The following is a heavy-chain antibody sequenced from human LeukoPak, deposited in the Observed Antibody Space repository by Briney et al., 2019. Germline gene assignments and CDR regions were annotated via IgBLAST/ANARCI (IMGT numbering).Heavy chain of an antibody. CDR2: ISRNGGST. J-gene: IGHJ6*02. V-gene: IGHV3-64*01. D-gene: IGHD5-12*01. CDR1: GFTFDSYA. Sequence: GGSLLLSCASSGFTFDSYAMHGVRQAPGKGLEYVSAISRNGGSTFYANSVKGRFTISRDNSKNTLYLQMGSLRAEDTAVYYCARGGRGHDFSPNYYYGLDVWGQGTTVTVSS. CDR3: ARGGRGHDFSPNYYYGLDV.